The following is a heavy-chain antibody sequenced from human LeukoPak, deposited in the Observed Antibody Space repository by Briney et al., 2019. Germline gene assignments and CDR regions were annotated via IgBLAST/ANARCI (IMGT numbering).Heavy chain of an antibody. D-gene: IGHD5-18*01. Sequence: GGSLRLSCAASGFTFSSYAMHWVRQAPGKGLEWVAVISYDGSNKYYADSVKGRFTISRDNSKSTLYLQMNSLRAEDTAVYYCARDGGYSYGLSYYFGYWGQGTLVTVSS. CDR1: GFTFSSYA. J-gene: IGHJ4*02. CDR2: ISYDGSNK. CDR3: ARDGGYSYGLSYYFGY. V-gene: IGHV3-30-3*01.